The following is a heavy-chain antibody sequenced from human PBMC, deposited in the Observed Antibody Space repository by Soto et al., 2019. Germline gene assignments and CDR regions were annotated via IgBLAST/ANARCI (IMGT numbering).Heavy chain of an antibody. V-gene: IGHV3-23*01. J-gene: IGHJ3*02. CDR1: GFTFSSYA. CDR3: AKGGLALELLGAFDI. D-gene: IGHD1-7*01. CDR2: ISGSGGST. Sequence: EVQLLESGGGLVQPGGSLRLSCAASGFTFSSYAMSWVRQAPGKGLEWVSAISGSGGSTYYAGSVKGRFTISRDNSKNTLYLQMNSLRGEDTAVYYCAKGGLALELLGAFDIWGQGTMVTVSS.